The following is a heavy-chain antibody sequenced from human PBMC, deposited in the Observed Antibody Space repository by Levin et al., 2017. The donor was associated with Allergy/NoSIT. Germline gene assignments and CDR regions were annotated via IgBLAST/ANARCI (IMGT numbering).Heavy chain of an antibody. J-gene: IGHJ4*02. CDR3: AREFAAAGTDY. Sequence: SCAASGFTFSSFGMHWARQAPGKGLEWVALIWYDGSKEYYAESVEGRFTISRDNSKNTVYLQMNSLRAEDTAVYYCAREFAAAGTDYWGQGTLVTVSS. CDR1: GFTFSSFG. V-gene: IGHV3-33*01. CDR2: IWYDGSKE. D-gene: IGHD6-13*01.